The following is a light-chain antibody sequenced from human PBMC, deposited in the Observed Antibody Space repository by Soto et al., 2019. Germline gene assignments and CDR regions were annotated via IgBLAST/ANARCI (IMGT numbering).Light chain of an antibody. CDR3: QKSNSAPL. CDR1: QGISYY. J-gene: IGKJ4*01. Sequence: DIQMTQSPSSLSASVGDRVTITCRASQGISYYLAWYQQKPGKVPKLLIYAASSLQSGVPSRFSGSGSGTDFTLTISSLQPEDVASYYCQKSNSAPLFGGGTKVEIK. CDR2: AAS. V-gene: IGKV1-27*01.